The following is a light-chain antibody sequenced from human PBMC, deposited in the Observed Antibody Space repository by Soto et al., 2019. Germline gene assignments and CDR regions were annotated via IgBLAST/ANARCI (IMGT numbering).Light chain of an antibody. CDR3: NSDTISGTSV. V-gene: IGLV2-18*02. J-gene: IGLJ1*01. CDR2: EGS. Sequence: QSVLTQPPSVSGSPGQSVTISCTGTSSDVGSYNGVSWYQQPPGTAPKLIIYEGSTRPSGVPDRFSGSKSGNTASLTITGLQADDEDYYYFNSDTISGTSVFGSETKVAVL. CDR1: SSDVGSYNG.